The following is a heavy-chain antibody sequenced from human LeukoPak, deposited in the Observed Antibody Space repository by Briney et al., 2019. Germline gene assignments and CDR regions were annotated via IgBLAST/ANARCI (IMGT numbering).Heavy chain of an antibody. D-gene: IGHD2-2*01. Sequence: SVKVSCKASGGTFSSYTISWVRQAPGQGLERMGRIVPILGIANYAQKFQGRVTITADKSTSTAYMELSSLRSEDTAVYYCASPRALYCSSTSCQTANGAFDIWGQGTMVTVSS. J-gene: IGHJ3*02. CDR2: IVPILGIA. CDR1: GGTFSSYT. CDR3: ASPRALYCSSTSCQTANGAFDI. V-gene: IGHV1-69*02.